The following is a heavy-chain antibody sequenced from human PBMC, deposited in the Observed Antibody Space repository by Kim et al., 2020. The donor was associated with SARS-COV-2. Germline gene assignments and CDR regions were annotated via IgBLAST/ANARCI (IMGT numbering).Heavy chain of an antibody. J-gene: IGHJ5*02. Sequence: LKSRVTISVDTSKNQFSLKLSSVTAADTAVYYCARDPGYSSGWYVNWFDPWGQGTLVTVSS. V-gene: IGHV4-39*07. CDR3: ARDPGYSSGWYVNWFDP. D-gene: IGHD6-19*01.